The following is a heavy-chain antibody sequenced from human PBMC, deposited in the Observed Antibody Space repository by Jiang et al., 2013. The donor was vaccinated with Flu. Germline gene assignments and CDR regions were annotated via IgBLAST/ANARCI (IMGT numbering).Heavy chain of an antibody. D-gene: IGHD3-22*01. V-gene: IGHV1-69*01. CDR3: ARAYYYDMPFDY. CDR2: IIPIFGTA. Sequence: FSSYAISWVRQAPGQGLEWMGGIIPIFGTANYAQKFQGRVTITADESTSTAYMELSSLRSEDTAVYYCARAYYYDMPFDYWGQGTLVTVSS. CDR1: FSSYA. J-gene: IGHJ4*02.